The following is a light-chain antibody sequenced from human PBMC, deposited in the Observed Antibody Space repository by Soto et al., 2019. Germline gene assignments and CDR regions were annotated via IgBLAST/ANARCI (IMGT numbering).Light chain of an antibody. CDR1: QSVSSSY. CDR2: GAS. J-gene: IGKJ3*01. Sequence: EIVLTQSPGTLSLSPGERATLSCRASQSVSSSYLAWYQQKPGQAPRLLIYGASSRATGIPDRFRGSGSGTDFTLTIRRLEPEDFAVYYCQQYVSSLFTFGPGTNVDI. CDR3: QQYVSSLFT. V-gene: IGKV3-20*01.